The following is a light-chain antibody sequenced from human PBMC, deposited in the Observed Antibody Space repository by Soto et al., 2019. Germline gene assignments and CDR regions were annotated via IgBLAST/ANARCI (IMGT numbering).Light chain of an antibody. CDR3: QQRGNWL. J-gene: IGKJ2*01. V-gene: IGKV1-5*03. CDR2: EAS. CDR1: QSISSW. Sequence: DIQMTQSPSTLSASVGDRVTITCRASQSISSWLAWYQQKPGKAPKLLIYEASSLERGVPSRFSGSGSGTEFTLTISSLQPDDFASYYCQQRGNWLFGQGTKLEIK.